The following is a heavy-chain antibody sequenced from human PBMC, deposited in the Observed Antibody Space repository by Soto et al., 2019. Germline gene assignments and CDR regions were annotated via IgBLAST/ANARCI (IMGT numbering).Heavy chain of an antibody. Sequence: QVQLVESGGGVVQPGRSLRLSCAASGFTFSSYGMHWVRQAPGKGLEWVAVISYDGSNKYYADSVKGRFTISRDNSKNTLYLQMNSLRAEDTAVYYCAKGLQGGSGWYGYFQHWGQGTRVTVSS. D-gene: IGHD6-19*01. V-gene: IGHV3-30*18. CDR3: AKGLQGGSGWYGYFQH. J-gene: IGHJ1*01. CDR2: ISYDGSNK. CDR1: GFTFSSYG.